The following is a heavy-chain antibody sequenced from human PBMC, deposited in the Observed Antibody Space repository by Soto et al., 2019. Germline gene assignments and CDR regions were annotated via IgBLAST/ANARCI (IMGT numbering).Heavy chain of an antibody. CDR2: IYPADSDT. V-gene: IGHV5-51*03. CDR1: GYTFTNYW. D-gene: IGHD4-17*01. CDR3: ASGPTVLDY. Sequence: EVQLVQSGAEVKKPGESLKISCQGSGYTFTNYWIAWVRQMPGKGLEWMGIIYPADSDTRYSPSFQGQVTISVDKSISTAYLQWSSLRASDTAMYYCASGPTVLDYWGQGTLVTVSS. J-gene: IGHJ4*02.